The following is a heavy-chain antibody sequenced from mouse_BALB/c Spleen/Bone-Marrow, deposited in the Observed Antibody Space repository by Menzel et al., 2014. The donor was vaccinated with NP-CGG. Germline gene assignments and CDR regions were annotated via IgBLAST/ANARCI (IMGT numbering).Heavy chain of an antibody. Sequence: VHLVESGPGLVAPSQSLSITCTVSGFSLTSYGVHWVRQPPGKGLEWLGITWAGGNTNYNSALMSRLSISKDNSRSQVFLKMNSLQTDDTAMYYCARELGAWFAYWGQGTLVTVSA. CDR3: ARELGAWFAY. V-gene: IGHV2-9*02. D-gene: IGHD4-1*01. CDR1: GFSLTSYG. J-gene: IGHJ3*01. CDR2: TWAGGNT.